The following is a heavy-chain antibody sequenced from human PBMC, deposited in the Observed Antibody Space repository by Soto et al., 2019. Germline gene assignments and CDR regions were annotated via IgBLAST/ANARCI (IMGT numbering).Heavy chain of an antibody. V-gene: IGHV3-72*01. CDR3: TVWSSANDVGDG. D-gene: IGHD3-10*02. CDR2: SKNKADSYTT. J-gene: IGHJ4*02. Sequence: EVQLVESGGGLVQPGGSLRLSCAASGFTFSDHYMDWVRQAPGKGLEWVGRSKNKADSYTTEYAAYVKGRFTISRDGSKNSLFLQRKSLKTDDTAVYNCTVWSSANDVGDGWGQGILVTVSS. CDR1: GFTFSDHY.